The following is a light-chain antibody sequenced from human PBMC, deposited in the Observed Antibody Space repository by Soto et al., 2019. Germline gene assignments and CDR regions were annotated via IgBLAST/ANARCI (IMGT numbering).Light chain of an antibody. J-gene: IGLJ1*01. CDR2: DVN. Sequence: QSALTQPASVSGSPGQSITISCTGTISDIGGYNFISWYQHHPGKAPKLVIYDVNNRPSGVSNRFSGSKSGNTASLTISGLQADDEADYYCSSFTSSSSVVFGTGTKLTVL. V-gene: IGLV2-14*01. CDR3: SSFTSSSSVV. CDR1: ISDIGGYNF.